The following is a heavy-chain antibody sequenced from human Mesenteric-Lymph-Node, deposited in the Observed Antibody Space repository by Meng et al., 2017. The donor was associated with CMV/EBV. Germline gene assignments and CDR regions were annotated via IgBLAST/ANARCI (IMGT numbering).Heavy chain of an antibody. V-gene: IGHV3-30*02. D-gene: IGHD3-22*01. Sequence: GGSLRLSCAASGFTFRHYGMHWVRQVPGRGLDWVAYIMYDGGAKFYTDSAKGRFTISRDDSKNTLFLQMNSLRTEDTAVYYCAKGLKYYDRSGYPYWGQGTLVTVSS. CDR2: IMYDGGAK. CDR1: GFTFRHYG. CDR3: AKGLKYYDRSGYPY. J-gene: IGHJ4*02.